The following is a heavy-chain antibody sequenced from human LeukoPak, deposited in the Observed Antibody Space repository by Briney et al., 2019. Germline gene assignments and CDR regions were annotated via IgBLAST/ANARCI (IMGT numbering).Heavy chain of an antibody. D-gene: IGHD6-19*01. Sequence: PGGSLRLSCAASGFTVSSNYMSWVRQAPGKGLEWASVIYSGGSTYYADSVKGRFAISRDNSKNTLYLQMNSLRAEDTAVYYCARDSSPWYGMDVWGQGTTVTVSS. J-gene: IGHJ6*02. CDR3: ARDSSPWYGMDV. V-gene: IGHV3-66*02. CDR1: GFTVSSNY. CDR2: IYSGGST.